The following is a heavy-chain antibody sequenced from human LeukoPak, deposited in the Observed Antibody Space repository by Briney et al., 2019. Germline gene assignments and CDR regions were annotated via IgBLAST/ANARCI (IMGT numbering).Heavy chain of an antibody. CDR1: GFTVSSNS. CDR2: IYSAGST. D-gene: IGHD3-16*01. Sequence: GGSLRLSCTVSGFTVSSNSMSWVGQAPGKGVEWVSFIYSAGSTHYSDSVKGRFTISIDNSKNTLYLQMNSLRAEDTAVYYCARRAGAYTHPYDYWGQGTLVTVS. J-gene: IGHJ4*02. CDR3: ARRAGAYTHPYDY. V-gene: IGHV3-53*01.